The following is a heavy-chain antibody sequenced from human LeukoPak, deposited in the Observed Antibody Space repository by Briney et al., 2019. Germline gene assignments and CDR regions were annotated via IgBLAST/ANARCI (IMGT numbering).Heavy chain of an antibody. J-gene: IGHJ3*02. CDR2: IYYSGSI. V-gene: IGHV4-59*07. CDR3: ASHSSGWYKAFDI. Sequence: SDTLSLTCTVSGYSISRYYLTWLRQPPGKRLEWIGYIYYSGSINYNPSLNSRVTISLDTSKNLSSLRLNSVTAADTAVYYCASHSSGWYKAFDIWGQGTMVTVSS. D-gene: IGHD6-19*01. CDR1: GYSISRYY.